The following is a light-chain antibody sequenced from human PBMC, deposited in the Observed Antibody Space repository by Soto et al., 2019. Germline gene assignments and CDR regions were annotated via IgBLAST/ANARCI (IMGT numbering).Light chain of an antibody. CDR2: GAS. J-gene: IGKJ1*01. CDR1: QSVIGNY. Sequence: EIVLTQSPATLSLSPGERATLSCRASQSVIGNYLAWYRQKPGQTPRLLIFGASRRATGIPDRFSGSGSETDFTLTISRLEPEDFAVYYCQHYLDSPWAFGQGTKVEIK. CDR3: QHYLDSPWA. V-gene: IGKV3-20*01.